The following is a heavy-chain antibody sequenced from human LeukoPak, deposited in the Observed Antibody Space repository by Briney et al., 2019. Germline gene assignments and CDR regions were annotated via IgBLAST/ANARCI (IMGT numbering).Heavy chain of an antibody. J-gene: IGHJ4*02. CDR3: ARFNSGSYLYYFDY. CDR2: IKQDGSEK. Sequence: GGSLRLSCAASGFTFSSYWMSWVRQAPGKGLEGVANIKQDGSEKYYVDSVKGRFTISRDNAKNSLYLQMNSLRAEDTAVYYCARFNSGSYLYYFDYWGQGTLVTVSS. V-gene: IGHV3-7*01. CDR1: GFTFSSYW. D-gene: IGHD1-26*01.